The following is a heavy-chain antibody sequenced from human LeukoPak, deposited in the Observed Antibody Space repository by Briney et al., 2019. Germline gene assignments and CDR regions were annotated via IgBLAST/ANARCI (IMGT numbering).Heavy chain of an antibody. CDR1: GFTFSSYG. Sequence: GGSLRLSCAASGFTFSSYGMHWVRQAPGKGLEWVAVISYDGSNKYYADSVKGRFTISGDNSKNTLYLQMNSLRAEDTAVYYCAKPRDGYNPWYYFDYWGQGTLVTVSS. D-gene: IGHD5-24*01. CDR2: ISYDGSNK. V-gene: IGHV3-30*18. J-gene: IGHJ4*02. CDR3: AKPRDGYNPWYYFDY.